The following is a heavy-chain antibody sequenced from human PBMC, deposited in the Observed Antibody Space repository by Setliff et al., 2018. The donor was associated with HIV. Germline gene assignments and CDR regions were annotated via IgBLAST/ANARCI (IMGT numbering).Heavy chain of an antibody. CDR2: VYNSGGT. CDR1: GGSISSGSFF. CDR3: ARDGPLEGSYRYYYYYMDV. D-gene: IGHD3-10*01. Sequence: PSETLSLTCSVSGGSISSGSFFWGWIRQPAGKGLESIGYVYNSGGTNYNPSLKSRVTISVDTSKNQFSLKLSSVTAADTAVYYCARDGPLEGSYRYYYYYMDVWGKGTTVTVSS. J-gene: IGHJ6*03. V-gene: IGHV4-61*10.